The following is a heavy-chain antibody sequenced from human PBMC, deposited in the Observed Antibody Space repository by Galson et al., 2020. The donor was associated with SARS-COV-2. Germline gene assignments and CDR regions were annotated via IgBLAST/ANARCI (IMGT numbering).Heavy chain of an antibody. D-gene: IGHD3-22*01. V-gene: IGHV4-30-4*01. CDR1: GGSISSGDYY. CDR3: ARLDSSGYRAGAGFDI. Sequence: SQTLSLTCTVSGGSISSGDYYWSWIRQPPGKGLEWIGYIYYSGSTYYNPSLKSRVTISVDTSKKQFSLKLSSVTAADTAVYYCARLDSSGYRAGAGFDIWVQGTMVTVAS. J-gene: IGHJ3*02. CDR2: IYYSGST.